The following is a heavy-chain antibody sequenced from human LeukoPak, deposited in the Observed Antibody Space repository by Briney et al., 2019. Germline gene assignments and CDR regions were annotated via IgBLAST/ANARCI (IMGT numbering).Heavy chain of an antibody. Sequence: SVKVSCKASGGTFSSYAISWVRQAPGQGLEWMGRIIPILGIANYAQKFQGRVTITADRSTSTAYMELSSLRSEDTAVYYCARVGESFEEYYYDSSGYYSFDYWGQGTLVTVSS. CDR3: ARVGESFEEYYYDSSGYYSFDY. D-gene: IGHD3-22*01. CDR2: IIPILGIA. CDR1: GGTFSSYA. V-gene: IGHV1-69*04. J-gene: IGHJ4*02.